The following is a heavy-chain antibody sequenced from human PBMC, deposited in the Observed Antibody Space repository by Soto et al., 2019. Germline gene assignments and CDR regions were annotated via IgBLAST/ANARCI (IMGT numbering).Heavy chain of an antibody. J-gene: IGHJ6*03. CDR1: GFTFSDSA. CDR3: TRHVDCSGGSCYSGYYYYMDV. CDR2: IRSKPNTDAT. V-gene: IGHV3-73*01. Sequence: EVQLVESGGGVVQPGGSLKLSCAASGFTFSDSAMHWVRQASGKGLEWVGRIRSKPNTDATAYAASVKGRFTISRDDSKTTAYLQMNSLKTEDTAVYYCTRHVDCSGGSCYSGYYYYMDVWGKGTTVTVSS. D-gene: IGHD2-15*01.